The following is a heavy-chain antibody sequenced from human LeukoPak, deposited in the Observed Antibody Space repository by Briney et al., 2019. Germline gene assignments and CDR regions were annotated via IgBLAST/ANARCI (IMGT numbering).Heavy chain of an antibody. CDR1: GYTFTGYY. CDR3: ARDGEQQLVYYYYGMDV. D-gene: IGHD6-13*01. CDR2: INPNSGGT. Sequence: EASVKVSCKASGYTFTGYYMHWVRQAPGQGLEWMGWINPNSGGTNYAQKFQGRVTMTRDTSISTAYMELSRLRSDDTAVYYCARDGEQQLVYYYYGMDVWGQGTTVTVSS. V-gene: IGHV1-2*02. J-gene: IGHJ6*02.